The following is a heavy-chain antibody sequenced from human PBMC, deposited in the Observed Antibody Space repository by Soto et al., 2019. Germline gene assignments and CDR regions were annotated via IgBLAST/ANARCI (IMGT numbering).Heavy chain of an antibody. J-gene: IGHJ4*02. CDR1: GFTVSNYW. D-gene: IGHD5-12*01. Sequence: EVQLVESGGGLVQPGGSLRLSCAASGFTVSNYWMHWVRQAPGKGLVLVSRIIGDGTTTAYADSVKGRFTISRDNARNTLYLQMNSLRAEDTAVYYCAKVRRYSGYEYFDYWGQGALVTVSS. V-gene: IGHV3-74*03. CDR3: AKVRRYSGYEYFDY. CDR2: IIGDGTTT.